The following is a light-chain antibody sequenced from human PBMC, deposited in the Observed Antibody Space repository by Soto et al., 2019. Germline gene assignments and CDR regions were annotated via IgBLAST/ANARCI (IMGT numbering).Light chain of an antibody. CDR1: QSVLYSSNNKNY. Sequence: DIVMTQSPDSLAASLGERATINCKSSQSVLYSSNNKNYLAWYQQKPGQPPKLLIYWASTRESGVPDRFSGSGSGTDFTLTISSLQAEDVAVYYCQQYYSTALTFGGGTKVDI. CDR3: QQYYSTALT. CDR2: WAS. V-gene: IGKV4-1*01. J-gene: IGKJ4*01.